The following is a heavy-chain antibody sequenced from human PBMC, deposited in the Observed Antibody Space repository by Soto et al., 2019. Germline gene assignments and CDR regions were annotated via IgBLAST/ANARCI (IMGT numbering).Heavy chain of an antibody. Sequence: EVQLVESGGGLVQPGGSLRLSCAASGFTFSSYSMNWVRQAPGKGLEWVSYISSSSSTIYYADSVKGRFTISRDNAKNSLYLEINRLRAEDTAVYYCARETQWLNWFDPWGQGTLVTVSS. V-gene: IGHV3-48*01. J-gene: IGHJ5*02. CDR3: ARETQWLNWFDP. D-gene: IGHD6-19*01. CDR2: ISSSSSTI. CDR1: GFTFSSYS.